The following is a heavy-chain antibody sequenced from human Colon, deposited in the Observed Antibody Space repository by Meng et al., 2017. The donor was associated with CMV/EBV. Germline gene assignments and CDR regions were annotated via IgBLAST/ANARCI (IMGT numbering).Heavy chain of an antibody. CDR3: ARDQNSDNSHYYDSSGYYG. Sequence: ASVKVSCKASGYIFTDYYMHWVRQAPGQGLEWMGWINPNSGATNYAQNFQGRLTVTRDTSISTVYMELSRLTSDDTAVYYCARDQNSDNSHYYDSSGYYGWGQGTLDTVSS. J-gene: IGHJ4*02. D-gene: IGHD3-22*01. CDR2: INPNSGAT. CDR1: GYIFTDYY. V-gene: IGHV1-2*02.